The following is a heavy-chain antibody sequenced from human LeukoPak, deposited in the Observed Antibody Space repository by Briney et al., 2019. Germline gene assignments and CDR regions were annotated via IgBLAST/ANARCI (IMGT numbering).Heavy chain of an antibody. CDR1: GFKFSSYA. D-gene: IGHD1-26*01. CDR2: VSGNGGST. Sequence: GGSLRLSCAASGFKFSSYAMSWVRQAPGKGLEWVASVSGNGGSTKYADSVKGRFTISRDNSKNTLYLQMNSLRAEDTAVYYCARGFTGGAFDIWGQGTMVTVSS. CDR3: ARGFTGGAFDI. V-gene: IGHV3-23*01. J-gene: IGHJ3*02.